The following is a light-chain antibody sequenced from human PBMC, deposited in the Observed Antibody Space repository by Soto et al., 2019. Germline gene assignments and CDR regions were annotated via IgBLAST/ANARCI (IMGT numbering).Light chain of an antibody. V-gene: IGLV3-21*02. CDR1: TGAVTNYH. J-gene: IGLJ1*01. CDR3: QVWDSSSDHYV. Sequence: VVTQEPSLTVSPGGTVTLTCGSNTGAVTNYHYPHWFQQRPGQAPVLVVYDDSDRPSGIPERFSGSNSGNTATLTISRVEAGDEADYYCQVWDSSSDHYVFGTGTKVTVL. CDR2: DDS.